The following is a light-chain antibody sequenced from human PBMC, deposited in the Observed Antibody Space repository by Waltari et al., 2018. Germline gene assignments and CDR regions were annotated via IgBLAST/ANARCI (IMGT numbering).Light chain of an antibody. CDR2: EVT. CDR1: SSDIGGYNF. J-gene: IGLJ1*01. Sequence: QSALTQPASVSGSPGQSITISCTGTSSDIGGYNFVSWYQQHPGKAPDLMIYEVTNRPSGVSNRFSGSKSGNTASLTISGLQAEDEADYYCSSYTTTTTLLFGTGTKVTVL. CDR3: SSYTTTTTLL. V-gene: IGLV2-14*01.